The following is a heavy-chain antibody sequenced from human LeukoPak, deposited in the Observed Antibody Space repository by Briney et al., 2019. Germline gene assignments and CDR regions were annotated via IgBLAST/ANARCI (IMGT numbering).Heavy chain of an antibody. CDR1: GGSISSYS. V-gene: IGHV4-4*07. CDR3: ARAPAGSSKYEY. D-gene: IGHD6-13*01. Sequence: SETLSLTRSVSGGSISSYSWTWIRQPAGKGLGWIGRIYATGSTNFNPSLKSRVTMSVDTSKSQFSLNLSSVTAADTAVYYCARAPAGSSKYEYWGQGILVTVSS. J-gene: IGHJ4*02. CDR2: IYATGST.